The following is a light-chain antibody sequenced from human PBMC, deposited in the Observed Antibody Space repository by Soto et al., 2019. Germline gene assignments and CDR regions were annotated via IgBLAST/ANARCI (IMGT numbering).Light chain of an antibody. V-gene: IGKV1-39*01. CDR1: QRIITY. CDR2: GAS. Sequence: DIRMTQSPSSLSASVGDRVTIICRASQRIITYLHWYQQKPGKAPQVLIYGASSLVSGVPSRFSGSGSGTDFSLTISSLQPEDLGTYYCQQSYSLPLSFGGGTKV. CDR3: QQSYSLPLS. J-gene: IGKJ4*01.